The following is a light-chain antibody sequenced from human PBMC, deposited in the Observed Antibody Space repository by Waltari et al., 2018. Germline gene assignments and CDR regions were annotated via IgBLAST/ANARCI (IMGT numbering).Light chain of an antibody. CDR3: QETYSSPPST. CDR2: SAS. V-gene: IGKV1-39*01. J-gene: IGKJ1*01. CDR1: QSIGNY. Sequence: DIQVTQSPSSLSAPVGDRVSNTCRASQSIGNYLNWYQHKPGKAPKLLIYSASSLQSGVPSRFSGSGSGTDFTLTITSLQPEDFATYYCQETYSSPPSTFGPGTKVESK.